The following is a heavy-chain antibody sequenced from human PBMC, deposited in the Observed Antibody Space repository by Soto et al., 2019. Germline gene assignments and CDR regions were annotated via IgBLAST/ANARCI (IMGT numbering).Heavy chain of an antibody. D-gene: IGHD2-21*02. V-gene: IGHV1-69*06. J-gene: IGHJ2*01. CDR1: GGTFSSYA. CDR2: IIPIFGTA. CDR3: ARSVVVTAITYWYFDL. Sequence: QVHLVQSGAEVKKPGSSVKVSCKASGGTFSSYAISWVRQAPGQGLEWMGGIIPIFGTANYAQKFQGRVTITADKSTSTAYMELSSLRSEDTAVYYCARSVVVTAITYWYFDLWGRGTLVTVSS.